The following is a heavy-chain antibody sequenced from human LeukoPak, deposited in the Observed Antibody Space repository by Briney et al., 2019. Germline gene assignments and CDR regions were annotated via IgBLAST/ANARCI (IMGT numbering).Heavy chain of an antibody. Sequence: ASVKVSCKASGYTFTSYGISWVRQAPGQGLEWVGWISAYNGNTNYAQKLQGRVTMTTDTSTSTAYMELRSLRSDDTAVYYCARVSGTVYYYYGMDVWGQGTTVTVSS. J-gene: IGHJ6*02. D-gene: IGHD1-7*01. CDR1: GYTFTSYG. CDR3: ARVSGTVYYYYGMDV. V-gene: IGHV1-18*01. CDR2: ISAYNGNT.